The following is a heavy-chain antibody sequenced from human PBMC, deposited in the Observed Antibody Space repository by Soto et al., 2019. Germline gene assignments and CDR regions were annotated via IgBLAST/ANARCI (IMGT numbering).Heavy chain of an antibody. D-gene: IGHD1-1*01. CDR3: ARDPPSPQVAIAGTALAY. Sequence: QVQLVQSGAEVKKPGASVRVSCKASGYTFARYGFTWVRQAPGQGLEWMGWISVYSGDTNYAQRFQDRVTMTTDTSTNTAYLELRSLRSDDTAVYYCARDPPSPQVAIAGTALAYWGQGTLVTVSS. V-gene: IGHV1-18*01. CDR1: GYTFARYG. J-gene: IGHJ4*02. CDR2: ISVYSGDT.